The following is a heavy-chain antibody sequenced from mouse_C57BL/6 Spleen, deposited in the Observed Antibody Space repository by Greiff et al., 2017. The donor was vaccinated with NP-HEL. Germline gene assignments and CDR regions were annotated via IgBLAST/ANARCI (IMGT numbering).Heavy chain of an antibody. D-gene: IGHD1-2*01. J-gene: IGHJ2*01. V-gene: IGHV1-61*01. CDR1: GYTFTSYW. CDR3: ARAPFTTAFDY. Sequence: VQLQQSGAELVRPGSSVKLSCKASGYTFTSYWMDWVKQRPGQGLEWIGNIYPSDSETHYNQKFKDKATLTVDKSSSTAYMQLSSLTSEDSAVYYCARAPFTTAFDYWGQGTTLTVSS. CDR2: IYPSDSET.